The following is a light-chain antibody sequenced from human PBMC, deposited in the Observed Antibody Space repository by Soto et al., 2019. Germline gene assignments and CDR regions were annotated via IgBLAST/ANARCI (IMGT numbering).Light chain of an antibody. CDR2: GAS. J-gene: IGKJ1*01. CDR3: QQYKNWLTWT. Sequence: EIVLTQSPATLSLSPGARAPLSCRASQSVSSNLAWYQQKPGQAPRLLIYGASTRATGIPARFSGSGSGTEFTLTISSLQSEDFAVYYCQQYKNWLTWTFGQGTKVDIK. CDR1: QSVSSN. V-gene: IGKV3-15*01.